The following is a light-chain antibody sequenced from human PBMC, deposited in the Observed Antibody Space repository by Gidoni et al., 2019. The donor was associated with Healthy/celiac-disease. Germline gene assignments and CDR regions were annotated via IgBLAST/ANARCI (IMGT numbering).Light chain of an antibody. Sequence: DIQMTQSPSSLSASVGDRVTITFRASQSISSYLNWYQQKPGKAPKLLIYAASSLQSGVPSRFSGSGSGTDFTLTISSLQPEDFATYYCQQSYSTPWTFXXXTKVEIK. CDR1: QSISSY. CDR3: QQSYSTPWT. V-gene: IGKV1-39*01. CDR2: AAS. J-gene: IGKJ1*01.